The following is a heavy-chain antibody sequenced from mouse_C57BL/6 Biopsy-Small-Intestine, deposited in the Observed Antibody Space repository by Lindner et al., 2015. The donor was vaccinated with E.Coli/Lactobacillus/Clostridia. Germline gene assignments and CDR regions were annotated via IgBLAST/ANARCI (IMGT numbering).Heavy chain of an antibody. J-gene: IGHJ2*01. CDR2: INPGSGGI. Sequence: VQLQESGGELVRPGTSVKVSCRASGYAFTNYLIEWIKQRPGQGLEWIGVINPGSGGINYSEKFRGKATLTVDKSSSTAYMQFKSLTSEDSAVYYCARREVYYFDYWGQGTTLTVSS. CDR1: GYAFTNYL. CDR3: ARREVYYFDY. V-gene: IGHV1-54*01.